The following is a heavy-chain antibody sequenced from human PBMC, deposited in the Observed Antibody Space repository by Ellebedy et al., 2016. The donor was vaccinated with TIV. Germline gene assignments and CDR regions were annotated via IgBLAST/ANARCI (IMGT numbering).Heavy chain of an antibody. CDR2: IGAAGDT. Sequence: ESLKISCAASGFTFSSYDMHLLRQGSGNGLELVSSIGAAGDTYYAGFVKGRVAISRENAKNSLYLQLNNVRVGDTAVYYCARATAGFDYWGQGTLVTVSS. J-gene: IGHJ4*02. CDR1: GFTFSSYD. CDR3: ARATAGFDY. V-gene: IGHV3-13*01. D-gene: IGHD1-14*01.